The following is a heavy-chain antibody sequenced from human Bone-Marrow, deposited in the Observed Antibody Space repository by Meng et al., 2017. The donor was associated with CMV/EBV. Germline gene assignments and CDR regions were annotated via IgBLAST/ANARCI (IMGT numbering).Heavy chain of an antibody. V-gene: IGHV1-2*02. CDR3: ARSSGWSRFDY. D-gene: IGHD6-19*01. CDR1: GYTRTDYY. Sequence: GQLVQCGAEVKTPGVSVKVTFNASGYTRTDYYIHWVRQAPGQWLEWMGWINPNTDTNYAQNFQGRVTMTRDMSINTAYMELRKLTSGDTAVYYCARSSGWSRFDYWGQGTLVTVSS. J-gene: IGHJ4*02. CDR2: INPNTDT.